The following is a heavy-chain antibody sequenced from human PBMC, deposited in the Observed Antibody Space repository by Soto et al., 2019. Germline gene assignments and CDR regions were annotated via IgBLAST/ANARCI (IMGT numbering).Heavy chain of an antibody. J-gene: IGHJ4*02. D-gene: IGHD2-2*01. CDR3: AWSYFSSTSCYGGLDY. V-gene: IGHV1-46*03. Sequence: QVQLVQSGAEVKKPGASVKVSCKASGYTFTSYYMHWVRQAPGQGLEWMGIINPSGGSTSYAQKCQGRVTMTRDTSTRTVYMALSSLSSEDTAVYYCAWSYFSSTSCYGGLDYWGQGTLVTVSS. CDR2: INPSGGST. CDR1: GYTFTSYY.